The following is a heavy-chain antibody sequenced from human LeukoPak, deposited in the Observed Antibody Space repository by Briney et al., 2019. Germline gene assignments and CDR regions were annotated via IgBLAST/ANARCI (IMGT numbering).Heavy chain of an antibody. Sequence: GESLKISCKGSGYSFTNYWVGWVRQMPGKGLEWMGIIYPADSDTRYSPSFQGQVTISVDKTTSTAYLQWSSLKASDTAMYYCARQSRDGSKTRGYFFDYWGQGTLVTVSS. D-gene: IGHD3-10*01. CDR2: IYPADSDT. CDR3: ARQSRDGSKTRGYFFDY. V-gene: IGHV5-51*01. J-gene: IGHJ4*02. CDR1: GYSFTNYW.